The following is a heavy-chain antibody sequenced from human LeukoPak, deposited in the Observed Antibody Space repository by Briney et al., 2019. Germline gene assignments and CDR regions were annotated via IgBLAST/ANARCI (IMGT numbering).Heavy chain of an antibody. CDR3: ARAPSEIGGYYPEYFRH. V-gene: IGHV3-74*01. CDR1: GFTFSTYW. Sequence: GSLRLSCAASGFTFSTYWMHWVRQAPGKGLVWVARIKSDGSTNYADSVKGRFTISRDNAKNTVSLQMNSLRPEDTGVYYCARAPSEIGGYYPEYFRHWGQGTLVTVSS. J-gene: IGHJ1*01. CDR2: IKSDGST. D-gene: IGHD3-22*01.